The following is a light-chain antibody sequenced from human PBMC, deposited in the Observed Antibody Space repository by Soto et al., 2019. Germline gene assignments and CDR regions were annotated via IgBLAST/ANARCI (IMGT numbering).Light chain of an antibody. Sequence: DIVLTQSPVTLSLYPGERATLSCRASQSVSGYLVWYQQKPGQAPRLLIYDASTRATGIPARFSGSGSGTDFTLTISSLEPEDSAVYYCHHSGNSHGTFGQGTKVEIK. CDR2: DAS. CDR1: QSVSGY. J-gene: IGKJ1*01. V-gene: IGKV3-11*01. CDR3: HHSGNSHGT.